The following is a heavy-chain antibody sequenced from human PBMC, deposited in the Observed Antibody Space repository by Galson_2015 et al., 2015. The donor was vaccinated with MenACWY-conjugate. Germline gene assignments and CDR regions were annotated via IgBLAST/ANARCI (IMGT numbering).Heavy chain of an antibody. CDR3: ARFGDTNYFDY. D-gene: IGHD3-10*01. CDR1: GYTFNSYG. V-gene: IGHV1-18*01. J-gene: IGHJ4*02. Sequence: SVKVSCKASGYTFNSYGISWVRQAPGQGLEWMGGISGYNGNTNYAQKFQGRVTMTTETSTSTVYMELRSLRFDDTAVYFCARFGDTNYFDYWGQGTPVSVSS. CDR2: ISGYNGNT.